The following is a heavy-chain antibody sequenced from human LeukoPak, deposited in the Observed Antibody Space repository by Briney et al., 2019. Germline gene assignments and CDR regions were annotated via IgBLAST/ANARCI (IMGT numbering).Heavy chain of an antibody. J-gene: IGHJ4*02. CDR2: ISDHESGSNE. D-gene: IGHD2-21*01. Sequence: GGSLRLSCAASGFTFSSYAFHWTRQAPGKGLEWVALISDHESGSNEYYAASVKGRFTISRDNSRKTLSLQMNTLRIGDTAVYYCARSRGYCGGEAQCDFTYWGQGTLVTVSS. CDR3: ARSRGYCGGEAQCDFTY. V-gene: IGHV3-30-3*01. CDR1: GFTFSSYA.